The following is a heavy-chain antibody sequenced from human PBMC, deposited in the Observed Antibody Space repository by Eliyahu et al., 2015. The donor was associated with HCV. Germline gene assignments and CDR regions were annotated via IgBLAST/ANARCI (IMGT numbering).Heavy chain of an antibody. CDR1: GYTFTSYY. V-gene: IGHV1-46*03. CDR2: IXPSGGST. Sequence: QVQLVQSGAEVKKPGASVKVSCKXSGYTFTSYYMHWVRQAPGQGLEWMGIIXPSGGSTSYAQKFQGRVTMTRDTSTSTVYMELSSLRSEDTAVYYCARDKPPSKWVYDSSEGPRFDPWGQGTLVTVSS. J-gene: IGHJ5*02. CDR3: ARDKPPSKWVYDSSEGPRFDP. D-gene: IGHD3-22*01.